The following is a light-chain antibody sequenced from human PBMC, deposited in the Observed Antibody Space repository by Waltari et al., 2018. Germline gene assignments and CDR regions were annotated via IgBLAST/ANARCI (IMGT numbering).Light chain of an antibody. V-gene: IGKV3-15*01. CDR1: QSVSTN. J-gene: IGKJ4*01. Sequence: EIVMTQSPATLSVSPGERATLSCRASQSVSTNLAWFQQRSGQAPRLLLYGASTRATGIPAKFSGSGSGTEFTLTISSLQSEDFVLYYGQQYESWPLTFGGGTKVEI. CDR2: GAS. CDR3: QQYESWPLT.